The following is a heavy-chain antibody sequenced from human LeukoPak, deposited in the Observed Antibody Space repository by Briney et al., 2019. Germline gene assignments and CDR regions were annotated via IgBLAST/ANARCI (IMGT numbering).Heavy chain of an antibody. CDR3: ARDPGRSSSWYPGLGSYWFDP. Sequence: SETLSLTCTVSGGSISSYYWSWIRQPPGKGLEWIGYIYYSGSTNYNPSLKSRVTISVDTSKNQFSLKLSPVTAADTAVYYCARDPGRSSSWYPGLGSYWFDPWGQGTLVTVSS. D-gene: IGHD6-13*01. CDR2: IYYSGST. CDR1: GGSISSYY. V-gene: IGHV4-59*01. J-gene: IGHJ5*02.